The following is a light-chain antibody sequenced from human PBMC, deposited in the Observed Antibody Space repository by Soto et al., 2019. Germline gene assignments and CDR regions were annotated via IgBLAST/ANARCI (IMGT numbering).Light chain of an antibody. J-gene: IGKJ1*01. V-gene: IGKV3-20*01. Sequence: EVVLTQSPDTLSLSPGERATLSCGASQSVNSNYLAWFQQKPGQAPKLLIYGASNRATGIPDRFSGSGSGTDFTLTISRLEPGDFAVYYCQQYVNSPGTFGQGTKVEIK. CDR3: QQYVNSPGT. CDR1: QSVNSNY. CDR2: GAS.